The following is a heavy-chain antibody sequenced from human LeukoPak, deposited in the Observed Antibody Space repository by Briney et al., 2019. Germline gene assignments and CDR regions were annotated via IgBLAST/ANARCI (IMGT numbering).Heavy chain of an antibody. CDR3: ARSPDDAFDI. CDR2: IYHTGTT. J-gene: IGHJ3*02. CDR1: GGSISTYS. Sequence: SETLSLTCTVSGGSISTYSWSWIRQHPGKGLEWIAYIYHTGTTYYNPSLKSRVNISVDTSKNQFSLKLSSVTAADTAVYYCARSPDDAFDIWGQGTMVTVSS. V-gene: IGHV4-31*03.